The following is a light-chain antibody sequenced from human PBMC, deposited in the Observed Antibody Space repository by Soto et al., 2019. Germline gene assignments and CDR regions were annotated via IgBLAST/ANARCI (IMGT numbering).Light chain of an antibody. CDR2: EVN. J-gene: IGLJ1*01. V-gene: IGLV2-14*01. CDR1: SSDVGSHNY. Sequence: QSALSQPASVSGSPGQSITIPCTVTSSDVGSHNYVSWYQQHPGKAPKLIIFEVNSRPSGVSNRFSGSKSGSAASLTISGLQAEDEADYYCSSYSSTSTPYVFGGGTKVTVL. CDR3: SSYSSTSTPYV.